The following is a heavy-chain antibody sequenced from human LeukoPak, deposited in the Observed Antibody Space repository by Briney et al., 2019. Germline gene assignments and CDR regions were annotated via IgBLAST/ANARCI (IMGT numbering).Heavy chain of an antibody. CDR3: AKDAYLGSNWLDP. J-gene: IGHJ5*02. Sequence: GGSLRLSCAASGFTFSSYAMSWVRQAPGKGLEWVSAISGSGGSTYYADSVKGRFTISRDNSKNILYLQMNRLRVEDTAVYYCAKDAYLGSNWLDPWGQGTLVTVSS. D-gene: IGHD7-27*01. V-gene: IGHV3-23*01. CDR2: ISGSGGST. CDR1: GFTFSSYA.